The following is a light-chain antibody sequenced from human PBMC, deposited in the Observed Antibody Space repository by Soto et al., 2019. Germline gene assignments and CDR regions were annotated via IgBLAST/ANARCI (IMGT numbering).Light chain of an antibody. J-gene: IGKJ3*01. V-gene: IGKV3-20*01. CDR1: QSVSSNY. Sequence: EIVLTQSPGTLSVSPGERVTLSCRASQSVSSNYLAWDQQRPGQAPRLLVFGASYRATGIPDSFSGSGSGTDFTLTISRLEPEHFAVYYCQQYSNSPPEFTFGPGTKVDSK. CDR2: GAS. CDR3: QQYSNSPPEFT.